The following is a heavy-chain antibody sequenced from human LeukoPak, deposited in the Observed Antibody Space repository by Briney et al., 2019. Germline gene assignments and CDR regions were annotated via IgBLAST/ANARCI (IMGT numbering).Heavy chain of an antibody. CDR1: GGSISSGDYY. D-gene: IGHD3-22*01. CDR3: ARGLAYYDSSGYYYFDY. J-gene: IGHJ4*02. Sequence: SQTLSLTCTVSGGSISSGDYYWSWIRQPPGKGLEWIGYIYYSGSTYYNPSLKSRVTISVDTSKNQVSLKLSSVTAADTAVYYCARGLAYYDSSGYYYFDYWGQGTLVTVSS. CDR2: IYYSGST. V-gene: IGHV4-30-4*01.